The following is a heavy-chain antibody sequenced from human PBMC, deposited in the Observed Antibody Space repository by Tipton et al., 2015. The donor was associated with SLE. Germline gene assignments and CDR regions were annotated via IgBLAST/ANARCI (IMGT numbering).Heavy chain of an antibody. CDR2: IYYSGST. D-gene: IGHD6-13*01. V-gene: IGHV4-59*11. CDR3: ASGVLGQQLPGV. CDR1: GDSISSHY. Sequence: TLSLTCTVSGDSISSHYCSWIRQPPGKGLEWIGYIYYSGSTNYNPSLKSRVTISVDTSKNQFSLKLSSVTAADTAVYYCASGVLGQQLPGVWGQGTLVTVSS. J-gene: IGHJ4*02.